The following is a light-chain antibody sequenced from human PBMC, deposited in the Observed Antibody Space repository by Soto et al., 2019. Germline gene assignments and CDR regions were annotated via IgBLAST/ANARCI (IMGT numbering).Light chain of an antibody. CDR2: DVS. CDR3: SSYTSSSVVV. Sequence: QSVLTQPASVSGSPGQSITISCTGTSSDVGGYNYVSWYQQHPGKAPKLMIYDVSNRPSGVSNRFSGSKSGNTASLTLSGLQAEDEADYYCSSYTSSSVVVFGGGTKLTVL. V-gene: IGLV2-14*01. J-gene: IGLJ2*01. CDR1: SSDVGGYNY.